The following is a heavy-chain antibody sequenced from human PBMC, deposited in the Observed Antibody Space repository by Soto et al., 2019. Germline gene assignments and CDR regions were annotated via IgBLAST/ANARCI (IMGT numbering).Heavy chain of an antibody. CDR2: INAGNGNT. J-gene: IGHJ6*03. CDR3: ARDGGVGITIFGVVPNYYYYMDV. D-gene: IGHD3-3*01. CDR1: GYTFTSYA. V-gene: IGHV1-3*01. Sequence: RASVKVSCKASGYTFTSYAMHWVRQAPGQRLEWMGWINAGNGNTKYSQKFQGRVTITRDTSASTAYMELSSLRSEDTAVYYCARDGGVGITIFGVVPNYYYYMDVWGKGTTVTVSS.